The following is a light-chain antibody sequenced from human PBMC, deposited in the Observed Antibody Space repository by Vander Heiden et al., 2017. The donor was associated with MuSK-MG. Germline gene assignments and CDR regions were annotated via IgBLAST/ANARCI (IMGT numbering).Light chain of an antibody. CDR1: NIGSKS. CDR2: YDS. CDR3: QVWDSSSDHPV. V-gene: IGLV3-21*04. J-gene: IGLJ2*01. Sequence: SYVLTPPPSVSVAPGKTVRITCGGNNIGSKSVHWYQQKPGQAPVLVIYYDSDRPSGIPERFSGSNSGNTATLTISRVEAGDEADYYCQVWDSSSDHPVFGGGTKLTVL.